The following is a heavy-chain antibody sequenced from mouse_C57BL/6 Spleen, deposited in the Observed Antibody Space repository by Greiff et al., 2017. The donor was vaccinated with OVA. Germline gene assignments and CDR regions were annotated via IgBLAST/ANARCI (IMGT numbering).Heavy chain of an antibody. J-gene: IGHJ4*01. CDR2: IYPGDGDS. Sequence: VQLQQSGPELVKPGASVKISCKASGYAFSGSWMNWVKQRPGKGLEWIGRIYPGDGDSNYNGKFKGKATLTADKSSSTAYMQLSSLTSEDSAVYCCARRGSSACYAMDCWGKGTSVTVSS. D-gene: IGHD1-1*01. V-gene: IGHV1-82*01. CDR1: GYAFSGSW. CDR3: ARRGSSACYAMDC.